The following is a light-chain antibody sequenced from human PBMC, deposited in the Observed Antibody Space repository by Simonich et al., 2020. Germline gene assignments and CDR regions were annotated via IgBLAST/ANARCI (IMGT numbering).Light chain of an antibody. V-gene: IGKV1D-8*02. CDR1: PGISSY. J-gene: IGKJ1*01. CDR3: QQYYSFPPWT. CDR2: AAS. Sequence: AIWMTQSPSLLSASTGDRVTISCRMSPGISSYLAWYQQKPGKAPELLIYAASTLQSGVPSRFSGSGSGTDFTLTISCLQSEDFATYYCQQYYSFPPWTFGQGTKVEIK.